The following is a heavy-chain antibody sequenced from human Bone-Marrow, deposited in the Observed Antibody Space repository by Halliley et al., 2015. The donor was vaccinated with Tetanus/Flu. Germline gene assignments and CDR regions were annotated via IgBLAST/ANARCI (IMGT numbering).Heavy chain of an antibody. CDR2: ISGSGGGT. D-gene: IGHD3-16*01. J-gene: IGHJ5*02. Sequence: SLRLSCAASGFTFSRYAMSWVRQAPGKGLEWVSAISGSGGGTSYADSVKGRYTISRDNTNNTLYLQMDSLRGEDTAVYYCAKDPGGALPYNWFDPWGQGTLVTVSS. CDR3: AKDPGGALPYNWFDP. CDR1: GFTFSRYA. V-gene: IGHV3-23*01.